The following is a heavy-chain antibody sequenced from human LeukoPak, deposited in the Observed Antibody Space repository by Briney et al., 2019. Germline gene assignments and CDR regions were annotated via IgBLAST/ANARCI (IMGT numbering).Heavy chain of an antibody. V-gene: IGHV1-69*04. CDR3: ARDASIAARRDYYYGMDV. CDR1: GGTFSSYA. J-gene: IGHJ6*02. CDR2: IIPILGIA. Sequence: SVKVSCKASGGTFSSYAISWVRQAPGQGLEWMGRIIPILGIANYAQKFQGRVMITADKSTSTAYMELSSLRSEDTAVYYCARDASIAARRDYYYGMDVWGQGTTVTVSS. D-gene: IGHD6-6*01.